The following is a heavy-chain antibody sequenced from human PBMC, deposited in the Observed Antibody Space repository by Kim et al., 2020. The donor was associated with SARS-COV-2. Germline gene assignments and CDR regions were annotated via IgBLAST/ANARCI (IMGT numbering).Heavy chain of an antibody. CDR2: IYSGGSST. Sequence: GGSLRLSCAASGFTFSSYAMSWVRQAPGKGLEWVSVIYSGGSSTYYADSVKGRFTISRDNSKNTLYLQMNSLRAEDTAVYYCANLMDVWGQGTTVTVSS. V-gene: IGHV3-23*03. J-gene: IGHJ6*02. CDR3: ANLMDV. CDR1: GFTFSSYA.